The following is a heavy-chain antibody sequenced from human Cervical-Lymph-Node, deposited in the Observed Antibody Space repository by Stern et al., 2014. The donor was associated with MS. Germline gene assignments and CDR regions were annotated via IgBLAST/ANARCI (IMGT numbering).Heavy chain of an antibody. CDR2: IYWDNQK. Sequence: LGESGPALVKPTQTLTLTCTFSGFSLSTSGLGVGWIRQPPGEALEWLAYIYWDNQKRYSPSLKSRLTITKDTSKNQVVLTLTNVDPVDTATYCSAHRTAGPFDYWGQGTLVTVSS. V-gene: IGHV2-5*02. CDR1: GFSLSTSGLG. CDR3: AHRTAGPFDY. J-gene: IGHJ4*02.